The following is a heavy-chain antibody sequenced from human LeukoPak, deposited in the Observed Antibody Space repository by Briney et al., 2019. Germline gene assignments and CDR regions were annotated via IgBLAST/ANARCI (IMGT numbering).Heavy chain of an antibody. Sequence: SETLSLSCAVYGGSFSGYYWSWIRQPPGKGLEWIGEINHSGSTNYNPSLKSRVTISVDTSKNQFSLKLSSVTAADTAVYYCARGTAPDYWGQGTLVTVSS. CDR3: ARGTAPDY. J-gene: IGHJ4*02. CDR1: GGSFSGYY. V-gene: IGHV4-34*01. D-gene: IGHD6-25*01. CDR2: INHSGST.